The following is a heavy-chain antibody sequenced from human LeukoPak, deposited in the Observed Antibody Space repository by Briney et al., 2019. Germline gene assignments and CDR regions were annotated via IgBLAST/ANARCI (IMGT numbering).Heavy chain of an antibody. Sequence: GGSLRLSCAAYGFTFDDYGMSWVRQAPGKGLEWVSGINWNGGSTGYADSVKGRFTISRDNAKNSLYLQMNSLRAEDTALYYCARQGSYYYYMDVWGKGTTVTVSS. V-gene: IGHV3-20*04. J-gene: IGHJ6*03. CDR2: INWNGGST. D-gene: IGHD3-10*01. CDR3: ARQGSYYYYMDV. CDR1: GFTFDDYG.